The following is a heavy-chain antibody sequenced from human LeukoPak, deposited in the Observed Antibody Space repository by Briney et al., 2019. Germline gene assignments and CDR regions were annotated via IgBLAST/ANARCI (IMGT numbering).Heavy chain of an antibody. CDR2: IIPIFGTA. CDR1: GGTFSSYA. CDR3: ATEPSSGWPHNDY. Sequence: SVKVSCKASGGTFSSYAISWVRQAPGQGLEWMGGIIPIFGTANYAQKFQGRVTITADKSTSTAYMELSSQRSEDTAVYYCATEPSSGWPHNDYWGQGTLVTVSS. D-gene: IGHD6-19*01. V-gene: IGHV1-69*06. J-gene: IGHJ4*02.